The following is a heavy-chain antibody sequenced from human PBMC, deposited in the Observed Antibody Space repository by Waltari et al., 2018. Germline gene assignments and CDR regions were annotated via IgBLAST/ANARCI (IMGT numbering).Heavy chain of an antibody. CDR3: ARQFGQYSSGYANYFDY. D-gene: IGHD3-22*01. J-gene: IGHJ4*02. Sequence: QVQLVQSGAEVKKPGSSVKVSCKASGGTFSSYAISWVRQAPGQGLEWMGGIIPIFGTANYAQKVQGRVTITADESTSTAYMELSSVTAADTAVYYCARQFGQYSSGYANYFDYWGQGTLVTVSS. CDR1: GGTFSSYA. V-gene: IGHV1-69*12. CDR2: IIPIFGTA.